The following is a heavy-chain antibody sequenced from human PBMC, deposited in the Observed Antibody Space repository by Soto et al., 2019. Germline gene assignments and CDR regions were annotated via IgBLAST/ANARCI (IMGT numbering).Heavy chain of an antibody. V-gene: IGHV1-18*01. CDR1: GYTFTSYG. CDR2: ISAYNGNT. D-gene: IGHD3-3*01. CDR3: ARDRRPITIFGVVISGYYMDV. Sequence: ASVKVSCKASGYTFTSYGISCVRQAPGKGLEWMGWISAYNGNTNYAQKLQGRVTMTTDTSTSTAYMELRSLRSDDTAVYYCARDRRPITIFGVVISGYYMDVWGKGTTVTVSS. J-gene: IGHJ6*03.